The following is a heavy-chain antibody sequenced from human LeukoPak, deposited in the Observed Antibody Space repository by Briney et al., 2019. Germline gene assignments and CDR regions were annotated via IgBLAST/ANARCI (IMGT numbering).Heavy chain of an antibody. CDR1: GYSFTSYW. CDR3: ARQTYCGGDCYYFDY. J-gene: IGHJ4*02. Sequence: GESLKISCKGSGYSFTSYWIGWVRQMPGKGLEWMGIIYPGDSDTRYSPSFQGQATISADKSISTAYLQWSSLKASDTAMYYCARQTYCGGDCYYFDYWGQGTLVTVSS. V-gene: IGHV5-51*01. CDR2: IYPGDSDT. D-gene: IGHD2-21*02.